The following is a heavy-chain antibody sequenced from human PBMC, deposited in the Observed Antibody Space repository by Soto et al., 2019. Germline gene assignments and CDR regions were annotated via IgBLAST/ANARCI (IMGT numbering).Heavy chain of an antibody. CDR3: AKWPYDSSGYVYYFDY. CDR1: GFTFSSYA. V-gene: IGHV3-23*01. CDR2: ISGSGGST. J-gene: IGHJ4*02. D-gene: IGHD3-22*01. Sequence: GGSLRLSCAASGFTFSSYAMSWVRQAPGKGLEWVSAISGSGGSTYYADSVKGRFTISRDNSKNTLYLQMNSLRAEDTAVYYCAKWPYDSSGYVYYFDYWGQGTLVTVSS.